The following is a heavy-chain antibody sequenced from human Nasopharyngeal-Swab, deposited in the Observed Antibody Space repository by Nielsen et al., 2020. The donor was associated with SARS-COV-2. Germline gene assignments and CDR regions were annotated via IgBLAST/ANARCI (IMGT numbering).Heavy chain of an antibody. CDR1: GRSISSGGYS. CDR3: ASLRRDGYNDLDY. Sequence: SETLSLTCAVSGRSISSGGYSWSWIRQPPGKGLEWIGYIYHSGSTYYNPSLKSRVTISVDRSKNQFSLKLSSVTAADTAVYYCASLRRDGYNDLDYWGQGTLVTVSS. V-gene: IGHV4-30-2*01. CDR2: IYHSGST. J-gene: IGHJ4*02. D-gene: IGHD5-24*01.